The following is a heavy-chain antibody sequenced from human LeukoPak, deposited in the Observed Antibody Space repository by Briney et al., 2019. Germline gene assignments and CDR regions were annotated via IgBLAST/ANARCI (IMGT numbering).Heavy chain of an antibody. V-gene: IGHV4-59*01. CDR1: GDFIGTYY. CDR2: SYYSGST. J-gene: IGHJ3*02. D-gene: IGHD2-15*01. CDR3: ATWVRVVYAFDI. Sequence: PSETLSLTCTVSGDFIGTYYWSWIRQPPGKGLEWIVYSYYSGSTNYNPSLKSRVTISVDTSKNQFSLKLSSVTAADTAVYYCATWVRVVYAFDIWGQGTTVTVSS.